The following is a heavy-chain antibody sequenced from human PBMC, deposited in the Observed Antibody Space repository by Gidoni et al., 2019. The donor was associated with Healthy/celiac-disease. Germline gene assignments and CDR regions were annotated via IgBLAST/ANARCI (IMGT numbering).Heavy chain of an antibody. V-gene: IGHV1-2*07. J-gene: IGHJ5*02. CDR2: INPNSGGT. CDR3: ARVDRYGSHNWFDP. CDR1: GYTFTGYY. Sequence: QVKRVQSGAEVKKPGASVKVSGKASGYTFTGYYMHWVRQAPGQGLECMGWINPNSGGTNYSHNFQGRVTMTRDTSISTAYMELSRLRSAATAVYYCARVDRYGSHNWFDPWGQGTLVTVSS. D-gene: IGHD3-10*01.